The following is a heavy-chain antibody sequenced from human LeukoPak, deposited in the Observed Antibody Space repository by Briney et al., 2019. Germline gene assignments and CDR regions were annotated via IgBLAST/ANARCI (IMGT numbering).Heavy chain of an antibody. CDR3: ARALNTYYYDSSGPRGFDY. D-gene: IGHD3-22*01. J-gene: IGHJ4*02. CDR1: GYTFTSYY. V-gene: IGHV1-46*01. Sequence: ASVKVSCKASGYTFTSYYMHWVRQAPGQGLEWMGIINPSGGSTSYAQKFQGRVTMTRDTSTSTVYMELSSLRSEDTAVYHCARALNTYYYDSSGPRGFDYWGQGTLVTVSS. CDR2: INPSGGST.